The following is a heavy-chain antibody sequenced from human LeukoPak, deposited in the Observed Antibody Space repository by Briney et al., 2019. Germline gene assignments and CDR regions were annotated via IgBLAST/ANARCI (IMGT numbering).Heavy chain of an antibody. J-gene: IGHJ6*03. D-gene: IGHD5-18*01. V-gene: IGHV4-39*07. CDR3: ARDFREINYLIQLWSGGYYYYMDV. CDR1: GGSISSSSYY. CDR2: IYYSGST. Sequence: SETLSLTCTVSGGSISSSSYYWGWIRQPPGKGLEWIGSIYYSGSTYYNPSLKSRVTISVDTSKNQFSLKLSSVTAADTAVYYCARDFREINYLIQLWSGGYYYYMDVWGKGTTVTVSS.